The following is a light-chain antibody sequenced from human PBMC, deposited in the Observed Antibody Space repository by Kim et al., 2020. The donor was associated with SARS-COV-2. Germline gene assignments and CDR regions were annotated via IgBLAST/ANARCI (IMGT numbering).Light chain of an antibody. CDR1: QDIKNW. J-gene: IGKJ4*01. Sequence: SASVGDRVTISWRASQDIKNWLAWSQQKPGNPPKPLIYGAASVQRGVPSRFSGSGSGTDFTLTISTLQPEDFATYFCQQAISFPLSCGGGTKVEI. CDR3: QQAISFPLS. CDR2: GAA. V-gene: IGKV1-12*01.